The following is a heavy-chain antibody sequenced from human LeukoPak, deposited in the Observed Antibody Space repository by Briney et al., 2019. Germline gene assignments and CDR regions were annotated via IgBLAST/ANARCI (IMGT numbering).Heavy chain of an antibody. CDR2: IYPGDSDT. J-gene: IGHJ6*02. D-gene: IGHD3-3*01. CDR3: ARHGTIFGVVTHYYGMDV. V-gene: IGHV5-51*01. CDR1: GYSFTSYW. Sequence: GESLKISCKGSGYSFTSYWIGWVRQMPGKGLEWMGIIYPGDSDTRYSPSFQGQVTISADKSISTAYLQWSSLKASDTAMYYCARHGTIFGVVTHYYGMDVWGQGTTATVSS.